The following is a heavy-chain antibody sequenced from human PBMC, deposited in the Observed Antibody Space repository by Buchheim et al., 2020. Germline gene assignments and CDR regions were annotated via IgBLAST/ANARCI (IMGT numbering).Heavy chain of an antibody. D-gene: IGHD3-16*01. Sequence: EVQLVESGGGLVKPGGSLRLSCAASGFDFSSYNMNWVRQAPGKGLEWISCITTNGGLTYSADSVRGRFNISRDNASRSLFLQINNLRADDTAVYFCTRATWGNWFDPWGQGTL. V-gene: IGHV3-21*01. CDR2: ITTNGGLT. CDR1: GFDFSSYN. CDR3: TRATWGNWFDP. J-gene: IGHJ5*02.